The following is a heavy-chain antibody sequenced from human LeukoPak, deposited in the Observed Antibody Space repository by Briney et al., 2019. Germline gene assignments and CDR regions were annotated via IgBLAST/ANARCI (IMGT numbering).Heavy chain of an antibody. V-gene: IGHV3-30*02. CDR2: IRYDGSNK. CDR3: ARDKYYGDSYFEY. D-gene: IGHD4-17*01. J-gene: IGHJ4*02. Sequence: PGGSLRLSCAASGFTFSSYGMHWVRQAPGKGLEWVAFIRYDGSNKYYADSVKGRFTISRDNAKNSLYLQMNSLRAEDTAVYYCARDKYYGDSYFEYWGQGTLVTVSS. CDR1: GFTFSSYG.